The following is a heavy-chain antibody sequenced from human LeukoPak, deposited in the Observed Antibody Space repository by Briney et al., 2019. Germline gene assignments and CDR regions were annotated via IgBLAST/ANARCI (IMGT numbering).Heavy chain of an antibody. CDR1: GYSISSGYY. CDR2: IYHSGST. J-gene: IGHJ5*02. V-gene: IGHV4-38-2*02. CDR3: AXEVDCXSXSCXXNXLXX. D-gene: IGHD2-2*01. Sequence: SETLSLTCTVSGYSISSGYYWGWIRQPPGKGLEWIGSIYHSGSTYYNPSLKSRVTISVDTSKNQFSLKLSSVTAADTAVYYXAXEVDCXSXSCXXNXLXXWG.